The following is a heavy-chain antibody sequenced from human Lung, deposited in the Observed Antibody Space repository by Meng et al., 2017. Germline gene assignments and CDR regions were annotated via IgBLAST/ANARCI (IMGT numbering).Heavy chain of an antibody. J-gene: IGHJ4*02. Sequence: QVQLVQSGGAVKKPWASVKVSCKASGYIFTRYGITWVRQAPGQGLEWMGWISGYNGNTNYAQKLQGRVTMTTDTSTSTAYMELRSLRSDDTAVYYCARAEEEYCSGGSCPNFDFWGQGTLVTVSS. V-gene: IGHV1-18*01. D-gene: IGHD2-15*01. CDR2: ISGYNGNT. CDR1: GYIFTRYG. CDR3: ARAEEEYCSGGSCPNFDF.